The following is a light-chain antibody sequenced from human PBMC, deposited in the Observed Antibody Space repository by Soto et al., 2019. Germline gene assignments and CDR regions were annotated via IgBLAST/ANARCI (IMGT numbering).Light chain of an antibody. CDR1: QSILYSSNNKNY. J-gene: IGKJ2*01. Sequence: DIVMTQSPDSLAVSLGERAIINCKSSQSILYSSNNKNYLAWYQQRPGQPPKLLIYWASTRESGVPDRFSGSGSGTDFTLTISSLQAEDVAVYYCQQYYSTPLTFGQGTKLEIK. CDR3: QQYYSTPLT. CDR2: WAS. V-gene: IGKV4-1*01.